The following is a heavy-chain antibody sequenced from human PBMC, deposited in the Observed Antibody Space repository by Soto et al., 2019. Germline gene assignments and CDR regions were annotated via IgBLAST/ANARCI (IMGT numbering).Heavy chain of an antibody. Sequence: QVQLVQSGDEVKKPGASVKVSCKASGYTFSNYGISWVRQAPGQGPEWMGWISGYNGNTNYARTLQGRVTMTTDTSTSTAYMELRSLRSDDTAIYYCARGGSSWSAEYYQHWGQGTLVIVSS. CDR3: ARGGSSWSAEYYQH. CDR2: ISGYNGNT. CDR1: GYTFSNYG. V-gene: IGHV1-18*01. J-gene: IGHJ1*01. D-gene: IGHD6-13*01.